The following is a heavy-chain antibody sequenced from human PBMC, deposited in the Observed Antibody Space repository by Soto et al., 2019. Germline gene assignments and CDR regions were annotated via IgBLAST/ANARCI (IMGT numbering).Heavy chain of an antibody. J-gene: IGHJ6*02. CDR3: PRDRIFYFFFFVYYNFEKNYYYNFGMDV. D-gene: IGHD3-10*01. CDR2: INPNSGGT. CDR1: GYTFTGYY. Sequence: ASVKVSCKASGYTFTGYYMHWVRQAPGQGLEWVGWINPNSGGTNYAQKFQGWVTMTRDTSISTAYMELSRLICADTSVYYWPRDRIFYFFFFVYYNFEKNYYYNFGMDVWVQGTTVTDS. V-gene: IGHV1-2*04.